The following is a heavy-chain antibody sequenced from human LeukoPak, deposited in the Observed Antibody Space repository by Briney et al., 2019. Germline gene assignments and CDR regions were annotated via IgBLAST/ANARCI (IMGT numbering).Heavy chain of an antibody. CDR3: ARGGRYAYFLDY. CDR2: IKSDGSST. V-gene: IGHV3-74*01. Sequence: GGSLRLSCAASGFIFSDYWMHWVRQGPGKGLVWVSRIKSDGSSTSYAESVKGRFTISRDNAKNTVYVHMNSLRDEDTAVYYCARGGRYAYFLDYWSQGTLVTVSS. CDR1: GFIFSDYW. J-gene: IGHJ4*02. D-gene: IGHD3-16*01.